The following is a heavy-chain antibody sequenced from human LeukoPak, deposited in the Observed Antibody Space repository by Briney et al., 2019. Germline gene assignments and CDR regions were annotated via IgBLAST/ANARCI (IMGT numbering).Heavy chain of an antibody. J-gene: IGHJ4*02. Sequence: ASVKVSCKASGYTFIGYYMHWVRQAPGQGLEWMGWINPNSGGTNYAQKFQGRVTMTRDTSISTAYMELSRLRSDDTAVYYCARGQGYSSSWYTGGPDYWGQGTLVTVSS. CDR3: ARGQGYSSSWYTGGPDY. V-gene: IGHV1-2*02. D-gene: IGHD6-13*01. CDR2: INPNSGGT. CDR1: GYTFIGYY.